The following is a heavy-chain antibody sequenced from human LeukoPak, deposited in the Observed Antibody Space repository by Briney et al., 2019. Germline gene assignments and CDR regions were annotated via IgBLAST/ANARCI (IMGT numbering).Heavy chain of an antibody. CDR1: GFTVSSKY. J-gene: IGHJ6*02. CDR3: ARANDFWSGYSSGYYGMDV. Sequence: GGSLRLSCAASGFTVSSKYWSWVRQAPGKGLEWVSVIYSGGSTYYADSVRGRFTISRDNSKNTLYLQMNSLRAEDTALYYCARANDFWSGYSSGYYGMDVWGQGTTVTVSS. D-gene: IGHD3-3*01. V-gene: IGHV3-53*01. CDR2: IYSGGST.